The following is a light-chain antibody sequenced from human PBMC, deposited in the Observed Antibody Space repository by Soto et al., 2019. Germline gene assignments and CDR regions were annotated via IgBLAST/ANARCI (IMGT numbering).Light chain of an antibody. Sequence: DIQMTQSPSTLSASVGDRVTITCRASQSISSWLAWYQQKPGKAPKVLIYDASSLESGVPSRFSGSGSGTEFTLTISSLQPEDFATYYCQQYSSYWTFGQGNKVEIK. CDR2: DAS. CDR3: QQYSSYWT. J-gene: IGKJ1*01. V-gene: IGKV1-5*01. CDR1: QSISSW.